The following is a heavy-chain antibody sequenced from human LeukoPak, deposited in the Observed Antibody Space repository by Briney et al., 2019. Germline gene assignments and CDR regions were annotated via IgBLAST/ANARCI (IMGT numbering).Heavy chain of an antibody. CDR2: IDPNSGDT. J-gene: IGHJ4*02. V-gene: IGHV1-2*06. CDR3: ARGGHWNDQPY. Sequence: GDSVKVSCQASGYTFTGYYIHWVRQAPGQGLEWMGRIDPNSGDTTYAQNFQGRVTMTRDTSISTVSMDLTSLRSDDTAVYYCARGGHWNDQPYWGQGTLVTVSS. CDR1: GYTFTGYY. D-gene: IGHD1-1*01.